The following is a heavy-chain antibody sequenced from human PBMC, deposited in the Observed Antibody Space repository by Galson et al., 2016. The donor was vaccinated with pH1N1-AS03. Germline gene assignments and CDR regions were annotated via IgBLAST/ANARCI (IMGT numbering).Heavy chain of an antibody. J-gene: IGHJ4*02. D-gene: IGHD2-2*01. Sequence: SLRLSCAASGFTFSSYSMNWVRQAPGKGLEWVSYISSSSSTIYYADSVKGRFTISRDNAKNSLYLQMNSLRAEDTAVYYYARTPYQPLLPGDYWGQGTLVTVSS. CDR1: GFTFSSYS. V-gene: IGHV3-48*01. CDR2: ISSSSSTI. CDR3: ARTPYQPLLPGDY.